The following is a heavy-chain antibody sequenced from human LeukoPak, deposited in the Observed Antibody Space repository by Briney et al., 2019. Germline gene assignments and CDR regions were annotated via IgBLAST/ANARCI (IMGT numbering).Heavy chain of an antibody. CDR2: IWFDGRNK. V-gene: IGHV3-33*01. D-gene: IGHD3-22*01. Sequence: PGGSLRLSCAASGFTFSNYGMHWVRQAPGKGLEWVALIWFDGRNKFHADSVKGRFTISRDNSKNTLFLQMNSLRAEDTAVYYCARLTKNAYDSSGGFDYWGQGTLVTVSS. CDR3: ARLTKNAYDSSGGFDY. CDR1: GFTFSNYG. J-gene: IGHJ4*02.